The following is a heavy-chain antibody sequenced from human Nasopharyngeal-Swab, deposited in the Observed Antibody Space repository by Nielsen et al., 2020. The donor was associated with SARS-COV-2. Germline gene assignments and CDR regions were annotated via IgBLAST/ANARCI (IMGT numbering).Heavy chain of an antibody. CDR1: GFACSGYA. V-gene: IGHV3-30-3*01. D-gene: IGHD6-13*01. CDR3: ARARPRLSRSIAAAGLDTFDI. Sequence: GSSLELCWACCGFACSGYAMHWVRQAPGKGLEWVAFMSYDGSNKYYADSVKGRFTISRDNSNNTLYLQMSSLRPEDTAVYFCARARPRLSRSIAAAGLDTFDIWGQGTMVTVSS. CDR2: MSYDGSNK. J-gene: IGHJ3*02.